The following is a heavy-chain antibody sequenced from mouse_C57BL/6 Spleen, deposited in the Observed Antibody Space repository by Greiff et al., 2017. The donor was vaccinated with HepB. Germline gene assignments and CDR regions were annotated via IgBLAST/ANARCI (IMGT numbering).Heavy chain of an antibody. D-gene: IGHD2-4*01. CDR1: GYTFTSYG. V-gene: IGHV1-81*01. J-gene: IGHJ3*01. Sequence: VQLQQSGAELARPGASVKLSCKASGYTFTSYGISWVKQRTGQGLEWIGEIYPRSGNTYYNEKFKGKATLTADKSSSTAYMELRSLTSEDSAVYFCARREYDYDAWFAYWGQGTLVTVSA. CDR3: ARREYDYDAWFAY. CDR2: IYPRSGNT.